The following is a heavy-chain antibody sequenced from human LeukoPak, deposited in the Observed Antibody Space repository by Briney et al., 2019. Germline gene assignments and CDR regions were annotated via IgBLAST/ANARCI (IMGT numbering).Heavy chain of an antibody. CDR2: ISWNSGSI. CDR3: AKGCYDFWSGYFCY. D-gene: IGHD3-3*01. Sequence: GGSLRLSCAASGFTFDDYAIHWVRQAPGKGLEWVSGISWNSGSIGYADSVKGRFTISRDNAKNSLYLQMNSLRAVDMALYYCAKGCYDFWSGYFCYWGEGTLVTVSS. V-gene: IGHV3-9*03. CDR1: GFTFDDYA. J-gene: IGHJ4*02.